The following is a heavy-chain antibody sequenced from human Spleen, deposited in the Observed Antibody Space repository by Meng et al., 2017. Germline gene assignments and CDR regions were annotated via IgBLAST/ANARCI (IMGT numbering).Heavy chain of an antibody. CDR2: INHSGST. J-gene: IGHJ4*02. V-gene: IGHV4-34*02. Sequence: QAQLQQGGEGRLKPSDTLSLTCVVSGGSFSDYYWSWIRQPPGKGLEWIGEINHSGSTNYNPSLESRATISVDTSQNNLSLQLTSVTAADTGFYYCARGSMTGAGVFEYWGQGILVTVSS. D-gene: IGHD6-13*01. CDR1: GGSFSDYY. CDR3: ARGSMTGAGVFEY.